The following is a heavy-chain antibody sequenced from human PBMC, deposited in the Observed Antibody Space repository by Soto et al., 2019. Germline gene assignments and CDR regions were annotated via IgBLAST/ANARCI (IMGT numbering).Heavy chain of an antibody. CDR1: GYTFTSYY. CDR2: INPSGGST. Sequence: ASVKVSCKASGYTFTSYYMHWVRQAPGQGLEWMGIINPSGGSTSYAQKFQGRVTMTRDTSTSTVYMELSSLRSEDTAVYYCAREMGATMQTYYSYYGMDVWGQGTTVTVS. V-gene: IGHV1-46*01. CDR3: AREMGATMQTYYSYYGMDV. D-gene: IGHD1-26*01. J-gene: IGHJ6*02.